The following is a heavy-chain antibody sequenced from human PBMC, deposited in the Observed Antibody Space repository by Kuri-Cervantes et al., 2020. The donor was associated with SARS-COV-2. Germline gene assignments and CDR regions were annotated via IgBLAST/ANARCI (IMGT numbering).Heavy chain of an antibody. D-gene: IGHD3-3*01. V-gene: IGHV4-34*01. CDR1: GGSFSDYY. J-gene: IGHJ4*02. CDR3: ARAQLRFLEWSFDY. CDR2: INHSGNT. Sequence: SETLSLTCAVYGGSFSDYYWSWVRQPPGKGLEWIGEINHSGNTNYDPSLKSRVTISVDTSKNQFSLKLSSVTAADTAVYYCARAQLRFLEWSFDYWGQGTLVTVSS.